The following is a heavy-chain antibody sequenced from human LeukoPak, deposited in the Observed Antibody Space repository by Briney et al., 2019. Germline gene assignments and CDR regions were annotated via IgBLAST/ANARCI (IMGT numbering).Heavy chain of an antibody. J-gene: IGHJ3*02. CDR3: ARGRVVGALDAFDI. D-gene: IGHD1-26*01. CDR1: GGSISSYY. CDR2: IYYSGST. V-gene: IGHV4-59*01. Sequence: SETLSLTCTVSGGSISSYYWSWIRQPPGRGLEWIGYIYYSGSTSYNPSLKSRVTISVDTSKNQFPLKLSSVTAADTAVYYCARGRVVGALDAFDIWGQGTMVTVSS.